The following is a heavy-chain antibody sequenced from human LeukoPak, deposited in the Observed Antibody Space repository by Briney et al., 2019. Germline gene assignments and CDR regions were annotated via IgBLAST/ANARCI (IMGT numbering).Heavy chain of an antibody. J-gene: IGHJ4*02. CDR3: ATEAPRSYYFDY. Sequence: GASVKASCKASGHTFTNYHIHWVRQAPGQGVEWMGAVYATGGVAINTQTFPVRVTMTRDTSTGTVYMELSSLRFEDTAIYYCATEAPRSYYFDYWGQGIQVTVSS. CDR2: VYATGGVA. V-gene: IGHV1-46*01. CDR1: GHTFTNYH.